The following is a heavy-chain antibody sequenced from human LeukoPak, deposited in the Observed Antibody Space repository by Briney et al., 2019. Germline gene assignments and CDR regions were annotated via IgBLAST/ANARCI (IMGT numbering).Heavy chain of an antibody. D-gene: IGHD3-10*01. V-gene: IGHV3-30*18. CDR2: ISYAGSNK. CDR1: GFTLSSYG. CDR3: AKEIYYGSGSYYNPPYYGMDV. Sequence: GGSLRLSCAASGFTLSSYGMHWVRQAPGKGLEWVADISYAGSNKYYADSVKGRFTISRDNSKNTLYLQMNSLRAEDTAVYYCAKEIYYGSGSYYNPPYYGMDVWGQGTTVTVSS. J-gene: IGHJ6*02.